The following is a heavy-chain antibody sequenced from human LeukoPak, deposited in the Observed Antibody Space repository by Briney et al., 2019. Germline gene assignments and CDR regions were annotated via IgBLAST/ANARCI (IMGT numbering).Heavy chain of an antibody. CDR2: IKSKTDGGTA. CDR3: KVGPTFEY. J-gene: IGHJ4*02. Sequence: MSGGSLRLSCAASGFTFSHAWMSWVRQAPGKGLEWVGRIKSKTDGGTADYAAPVKGRFTISRDDSKNTLYLQMNSLKTEDTAVYYCKVGPTFEYWGQGTLVTVSS. V-gene: IGHV3-15*01. CDR1: GFTFSHAW. D-gene: IGHD1-26*01.